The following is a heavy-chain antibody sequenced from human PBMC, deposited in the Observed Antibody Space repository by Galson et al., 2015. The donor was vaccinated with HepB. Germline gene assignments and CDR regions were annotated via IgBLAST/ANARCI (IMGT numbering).Heavy chain of an antibody. CDR1: GFIFSTYW. D-gene: IGHD3-10*01. CDR2: IKEDGSEK. V-gene: IGHV3-7*05. Sequence: SLSLSCAASGFIFSTYWMNWVRQAPGKGLEWVANIKEDGSEKNYVDSVKGRFTISRDNAKNSLYLQMNSLRAEDTPVYYCARVKRGEWYSYYYYGMDVWGQGTTVTVSS. CDR3: ARVKRGEWYSYYYYGMDV. J-gene: IGHJ6*02.